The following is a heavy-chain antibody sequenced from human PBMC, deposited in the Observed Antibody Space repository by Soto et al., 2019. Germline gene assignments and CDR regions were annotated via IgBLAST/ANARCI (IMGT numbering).Heavy chain of an antibody. CDR2: INHSGST. D-gene: IGHD3-10*01. CDR1: GGSFSGYY. CDR3: ATRGEGPSSADSFDY. J-gene: IGHJ4*02. V-gene: IGHV4-34*01. Sequence: SETLSLTCAVYGGSFSGYYWSWIRQPPGKGLEWIGEINHSGSTNYNPSLKSRVTISVDTYKNQFSLKLSSVTAADTAVYYCATRGEGPSSADSFDYCGQGTLLTGSS.